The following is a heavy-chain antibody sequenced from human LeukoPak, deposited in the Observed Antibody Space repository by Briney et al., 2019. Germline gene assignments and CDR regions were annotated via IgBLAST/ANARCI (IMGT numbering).Heavy chain of an antibody. V-gene: IGHV4-4*07. CDR2: IHFGGTT. CDR3: ARDSPDGYTSGHYYYYMDV. CDR1: GGSISPYY. D-gene: IGHD5-18*01. Sequence: SETLSLTCTVSGGSISPYYWTWIRQSAGKGLEYMGRIHFGGTTNYNPSLRSRITLSVDTSKSQVSLKLSSVTAADTAVYYCARDSPDGYTSGHYYYYMDVWGKGTTVTVSS. J-gene: IGHJ6*03.